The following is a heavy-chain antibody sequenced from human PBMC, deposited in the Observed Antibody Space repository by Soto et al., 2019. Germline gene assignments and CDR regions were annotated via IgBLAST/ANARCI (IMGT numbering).Heavy chain of an antibody. CDR1: GGSFSDYY. Sequence: QVQIQQWGAGLLKPAETLSLTCAVYGGSFSDYYWSWIRQPPGKGLEWIGEINNSGITNSSPALKSRVNMSVDTSKNQFSLKLTSGTAAYTALYYCARFPFDSNDWTNPRYFHIWGQGTLVTVSS. CDR2: INNSGIT. V-gene: IGHV4-34*01. J-gene: IGHJ4*02. D-gene: IGHD3-22*01. CDR3: ARFPFDSNDWTNPRYFHI.